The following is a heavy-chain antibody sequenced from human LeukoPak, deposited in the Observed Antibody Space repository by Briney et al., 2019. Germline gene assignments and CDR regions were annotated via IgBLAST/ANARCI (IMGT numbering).Heavy chain of an antibody. Sequence: PGGSLRLSCAASGFTFRSNGMNWVRQAPGKGLEWVSYISATGGTIYYADSVKGRFTISRDNAKNSLYLQMNSLRAEDTAVYYCAKGPTYLDYWGQGTQVTVSS. CDR1: GFTFRSNG. J-gene: IGHJ4*02. CDR2: ISATGGTI. CDR3: AKGPTYLDY. D-gene: IGHD3-16*01. V-gene: IGHV3-48*03.